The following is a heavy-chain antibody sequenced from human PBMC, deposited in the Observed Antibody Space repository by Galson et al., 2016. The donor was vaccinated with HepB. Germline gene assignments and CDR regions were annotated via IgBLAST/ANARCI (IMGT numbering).Heavy chain of an antibody. CDR2: IKEDGNVI. CDR3: ARDLTGLAVGGTLGHDY. J-gene: IGHJ4*02. V-gene: IGHV3-7*03. D-gene: IGHD3-9*01. Sequence: SLRLSCAASGFTFTTSWMSWVRQAPGKGLEWVANIKEDGNVIYYMDSVRGRFTISRDNAKKSLHLQMNSLRAEDTAVYYGARDLTGLAVGGTLGHDYWGQGTLGIVSS. CDR1: GFTFTTSW.